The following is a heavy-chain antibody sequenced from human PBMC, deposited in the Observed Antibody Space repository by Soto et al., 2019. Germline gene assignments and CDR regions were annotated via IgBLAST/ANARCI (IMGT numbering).Heavy chain of an antibody. J-gene: IGHJ4*02. CDR2: ISGNSGST. Sequence: LRLSCAASGFTYDDYDMHWVRQAPGKGLEWVSAISGNSGSTSYADSVKGRFTIPRDNAKNTVYLQMNSLRLEDTVVFYCARGPSYSDSYLDHWGQGTLVTVSS. V-gene: IGHV3-9*01. CDR3: ARGPSYSDSYLDH. CDR1: GFTYDDYD. D-gene: IGHD4-17*01.